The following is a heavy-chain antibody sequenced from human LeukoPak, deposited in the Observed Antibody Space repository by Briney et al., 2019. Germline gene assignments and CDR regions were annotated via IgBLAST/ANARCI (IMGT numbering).Heavy chain of an antibody. CDR2: IYYSGST. V-gene: IGHV4-39*07. J-gene: IGHJ5*02. D-gene: IGHD6-6*01. Sequence: SETLSLTCTVSGGSISSSSYYWGWIRQPPGKGLEWIGSIYYSGSTYYNPSLKSRVTISVDTSKNQFSLKLSSVTAADTAVYYCARDPGLGQYSSLSGPWFDPWGQGTLVTVSS. CDR1: GGSISSSSYY. CDR3: ARDPGLGQYSSLSGPWFDP.